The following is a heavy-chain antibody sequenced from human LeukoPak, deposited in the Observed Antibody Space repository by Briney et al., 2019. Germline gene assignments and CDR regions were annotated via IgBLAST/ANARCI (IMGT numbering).Heavy chain of an antibody. V-gene: IGHV1-2*02. CDR3: ASDWGLSQLEYCSNTNCYMGAFDI. D-gene: IGHD2-2*02. CDR1: GYTLTGYY. CDR2: INPNSGGT. Sequence: ASVKVSCKASGYTLTGYYMDWVRQAPGQGLEWMGWINPNSGGTNYAQKFQGRVTMTRDTSISTAYMELSRLRADDTPVYYCASDWGLSQLEYCSNTNCYMGAFDIWGQGTMVTVSS. J-gene: IGHJ3*02.